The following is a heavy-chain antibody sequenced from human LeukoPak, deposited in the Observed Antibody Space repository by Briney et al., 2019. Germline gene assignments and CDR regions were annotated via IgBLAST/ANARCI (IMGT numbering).Heavy chain of an antibody. CDR3: ATGLKIFGVVLLFDY. CDR1: GYTFTSYG. Sequence: ASVKVSCKASGYTFTSYGISWVRQAPGQGLEWMGGFDPEDGETIYAQKFQGRVTMTEDTSTDTAYMELSSLRSEDTAVYYCATGLKIFGVVLLFDYWGQGTLVTVSS. CDR2: FDPEDGET. D-gene: IGHD3-3*01. J-gene: IGHJ4*02. V-gene: IGHV1-24*01.